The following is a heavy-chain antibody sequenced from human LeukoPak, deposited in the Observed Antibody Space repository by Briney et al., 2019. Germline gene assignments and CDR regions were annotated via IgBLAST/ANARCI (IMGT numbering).Heavy chain of an antibody. D-gene: IGHD3-22*01. CDR2: INPNWGGT. V-gene: IGHV1-2*02. CDR3: ARDDYDSSGYSRFDI. Sequence: ASVTVSFKSSGYTFTGYYLHWVRQAPAPGLSWVGWINPNWGGTNYAHTFQGRFTMTRDTSISTAYMEVRSLRSDDTAVYYCARDDYDSSGYSRFDIWGQGTMVTVSS. CDR1: GYTFTGYY. J-gene: IGHJ3*02.